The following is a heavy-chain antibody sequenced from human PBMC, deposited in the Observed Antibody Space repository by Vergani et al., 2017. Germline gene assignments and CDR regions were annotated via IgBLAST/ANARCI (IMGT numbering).Heavy chain of an antibody. D-gene: IGHD6-19*01. CDR3: ARASVAGASHLAY. Sequence: QVQLVQSGDEVKKPGASVKLSCKTSGYNFYNYAIYWVRQAPGQGLEWVGWLSVYNGHTNYAQKLQDRVTLTTDTLTRTAYMELRTLRSDDTAFYYCARASVAGASHLAYWVQGARVTVSS. V-gene: IGHV1-18*01. CDR2: LSVYNGHT. J-gene: IGHJ4*02. CDR1: GYNFYNYA.